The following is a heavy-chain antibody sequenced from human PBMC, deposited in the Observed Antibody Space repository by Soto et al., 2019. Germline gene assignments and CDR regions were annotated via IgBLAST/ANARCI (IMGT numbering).Heavy chain of an antibody. CDR2: IYYSGST. Sequence: PSETLSLTCTVSGGSISSYYWSWIRQPPGKGLEWIGYIYYSGSTNYNPSLKSRVTISVDTSKNQFSLRAEDTAVYYCARGRDGYNDNYYYYGMDVWGQGTMVTVSS. V-gene: IGHV4-59*01. D-gene: IGHD3-22*01. CDR1: GGSISSYY. J-gene: IGHJ6*02. CDR3: ARGRDGYNDNYYYYGMDV.